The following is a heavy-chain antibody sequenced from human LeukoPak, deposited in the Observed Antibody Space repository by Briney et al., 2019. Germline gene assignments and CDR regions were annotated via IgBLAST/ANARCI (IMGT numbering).Heavy chain of an antibody. CDR3: ARALINWNYYDSSGYYSYYFDY. D-gene: IGHD3-22*01. Sequence: EASVKVSCKASGYTFTSYDINWGRQATGQGLEWMGWMNPNSGNTGYAQKFQGRVTMTRNTSISTAYMELSSLRSEDTAVYYCARALINWNYYDSSGYYSYYFDYWGQGTLVTVSS. CDR1: GYTFTSYD. J-gene: IGHJ4*02. CDR2: MNPNSGNT. V-gene: IGHV1-8*01.